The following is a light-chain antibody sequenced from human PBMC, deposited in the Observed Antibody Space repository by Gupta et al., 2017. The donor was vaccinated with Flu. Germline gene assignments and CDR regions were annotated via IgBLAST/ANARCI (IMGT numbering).Light chain of an antibody. CDR1: QSVRSNS. Sequence: EVVLTQYTGTLSFSPGERATRSCRASQSVRSNSLTWYQQKPGRAPRLVIYAASTRATGIPDRFSGSGSGTDFTLTISRLEPEDFAVYYCQQYSDSRYTFGQGTKLEI. CDR2: AAS. J-gene: IGKJ2*01. V-gene: IGKV3-20*01. CDR3: QQYSDSRYT.